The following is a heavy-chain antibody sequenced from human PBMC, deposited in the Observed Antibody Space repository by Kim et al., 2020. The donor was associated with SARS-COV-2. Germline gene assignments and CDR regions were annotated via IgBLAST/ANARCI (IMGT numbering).Heavy chain of an antibody. CDR2: IYYSGCT. D-gene: IGHD1-7*01. CDR1: GGSISSSSYY. CDR3: ARQDNWNYGLDY. J-gene: IGHJ4*02. Sequence: SETLSLTCTVSGGSISSSSYYWGWIRQPPGKGLEWIGCIYYSGCTYYNPSLKSRVTISVDTSKNQFSLKLSSVTAADTAVYYCARQDNWNYGLDYWGQGTLVTVSS. V-gene: IGHV4-39*01.